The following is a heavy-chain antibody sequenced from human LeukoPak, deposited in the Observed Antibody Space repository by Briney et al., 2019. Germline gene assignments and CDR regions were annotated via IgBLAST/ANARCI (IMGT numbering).Heavy chain of an antibody. J-gene: IGHJ5*02. D-gene: IGHD3-16*01. Sequence: GGSLRLSCAASGYTFSRHGIHWVRQAPGKGLEWVAVVWYDGRNRDYADSVKGRFTISKDNSNNMVFLQMDRLRAEDTAVYYCARLWGGNGYSGGSLNHWGQGTLVTVSS. CDR1: GYTFSRHG. CDR3: ARLWGGNGYSGGSLNH. CDR2: VWYDGRNR. V-gene: IGHV3-33*01.